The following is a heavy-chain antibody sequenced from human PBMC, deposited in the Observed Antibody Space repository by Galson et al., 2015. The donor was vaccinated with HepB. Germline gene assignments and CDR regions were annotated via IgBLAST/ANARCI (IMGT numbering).Heavy chain of an antibody. J-gene: IGHJ4*02. CDR3: ARGHRDYVWGSYRYTWDLDY. CDR1: GYTFTGYY. Sequence: SVKVSCKASGYTFTGYYMHWVRQAPGQGLEWMGWINPNSGGTNYAQKFQGWVTMTRDTSISTAYMELSRLRSDDTAVYYCARGHRDYVWGSYRYTWDLDYWGQGTLVTVSS. V-gene: IGHV1-2*04. CDR2: INPNSGGT. D-gene: IGHD3-16*02.